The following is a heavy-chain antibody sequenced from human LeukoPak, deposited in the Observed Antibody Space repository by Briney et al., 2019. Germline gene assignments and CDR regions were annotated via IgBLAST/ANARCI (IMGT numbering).Heavy chain of an antibody. Sequence: SETLSLTCAVYGGSFSGYYWSWIRQPPGKGLEWIGEINHSGSTNYNPSLKSRVTISVDTSKNQFSLELSSVTAAVTAVYYCARGIAAAGTSWFDPWGQGTLVTVSS. CDR1: GGSFSGYY. V-gene: IGHV4-34*01. CDR2: INHSGST. CDR3: ARGIAAAGTSWFDP. D-gene: IGHD6-13*01. J-gene: IGHJ5*02.